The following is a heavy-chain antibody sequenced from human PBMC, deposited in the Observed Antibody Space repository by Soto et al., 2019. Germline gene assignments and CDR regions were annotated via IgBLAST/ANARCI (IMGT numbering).Heavy chain of an antibody. J-gene: IGHJ4*02. CDR1: GFTFSSYA. CDR2: ISYDGSNK. CDR3: AREPVTYSSSWYSDY. V-gene: IGHV3-30-3*01. Sequence: QVQLVESGGGVVQPGRSLRLSCAASGFTFSSYAMHWVRQAPGKGLEWVAVISYDGSNKYYADSVKGRSTISRDNSKNTLYLQMNSLRAEDTAVYYCAREPVTYSSSWYSDYWGQGTLVTVSS. D-gene: IGHD6-13*01.